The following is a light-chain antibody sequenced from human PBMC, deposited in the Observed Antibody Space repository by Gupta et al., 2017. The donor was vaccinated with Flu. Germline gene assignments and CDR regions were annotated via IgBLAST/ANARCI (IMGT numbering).Light chain of an antibody. J-gene: IGLJ3*02. CDR3: YYTTESGDNNRWV. CDR1: AFPNRF. CDR2: EDK. Sequence: SYELTQPPSVSVSPGQTARITCTGDAFPNRFAYWYQQKSGQAPVQVICEDKKRPPGIPELSAGSCSGKGATLTIDRARVEEEGGDYWYYTTESGDNNRWVFGGGTKRTVL. V-gene: IGLV3-10*01.